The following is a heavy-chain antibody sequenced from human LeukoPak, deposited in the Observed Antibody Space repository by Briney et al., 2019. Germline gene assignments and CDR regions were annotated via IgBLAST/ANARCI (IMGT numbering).Heavy chain of an antibody. D-gene: IGHD3-22*01. CDR2: IYPGDSDT. CDR3: ASNYYDSSGYYAHFDY. J-gene: IGHJ4*02. Sequence: GESLKISCKGSGYSFTSYWIGWVRQMPGKGLEWMGIIYPGDSDTRYSPSFQGQVTISADKSISTAYLQWSSLKASDTAMYYCASNYYDSSGYYAHFDYWGQGTLVTVSS. CDR1: GYSFTSYW. V-gene: IGHV5-51*01.